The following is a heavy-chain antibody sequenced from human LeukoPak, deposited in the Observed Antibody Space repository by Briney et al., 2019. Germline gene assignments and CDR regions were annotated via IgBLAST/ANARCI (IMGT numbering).Heavy chain of an antibody. D-gene: IGHD3-9*01. Sequence: SGPTLVNPTQTLTLTCTFSGFSLSTSGVGVGWIRQPPGEALEWLALIYWNDDKRYSPSLKSRLTITKDTSKNQVVLTMTNMDPVGTATYFCAHAIPPFDYDILTGTHFDYWGQGTLATVSS. V-gene: IGHV2-5*01. J-gene: IGHJ4*01. CDR1: GFSLSTSGVG. CDR3: AHAIPPFDYDILTGTHFDY. CDR2: IYWNDDK.